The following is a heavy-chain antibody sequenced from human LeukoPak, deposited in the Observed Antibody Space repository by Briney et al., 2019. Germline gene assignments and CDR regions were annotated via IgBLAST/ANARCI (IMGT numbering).Heavy chain of an antibody. V-gene: IGHV3-30*02. CDR3: AELGITMIGGV. CDR2: IRYDGSIK. Sequence: GGSLRLSCAASGFTFSSYGMHWVRQAPGKGLEWVAFIRYDGSIKHYADSVKGRVTISRDNAKKSLYLQMNSLRAEDTAVYYCAELGITMIGGVWGKGTTVTISS. CDR1: GFTFSSYG. J-gene: IGHJ6*04. D-gene: IGHD3-10*02.